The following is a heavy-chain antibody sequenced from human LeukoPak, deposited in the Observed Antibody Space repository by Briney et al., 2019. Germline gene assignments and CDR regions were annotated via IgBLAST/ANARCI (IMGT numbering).Heavy chain of an antibody. J-gene: IGHJ4*02. CDR2: IRSSRSYI. Sequence: GGSLRLSCAASGFTFSSYSMNWVRQAPGKGLEWVSFIRSSRSYIYYADSVKGRFTISRDNAKNSLYLQMNSLRADDTAVYYCARFIAAPYYFDYWGRGTLVTVSS. CDR1: GFTFSSYS. V-gene: IGHV3-21*01. D-gene: IGHD6-13*01. CDR3: ARFIAAPYYFDY.